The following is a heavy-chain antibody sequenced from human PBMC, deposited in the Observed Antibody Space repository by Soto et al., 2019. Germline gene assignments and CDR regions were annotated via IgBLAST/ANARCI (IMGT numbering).Heavy chain of an antibody. CDR3: AHRGYMYGNWDHGYFDY. J-gene: IGHJ4*02. V-gene: IGHV2-5*02. D-gene: IGHD5-18*01. Sequence: QITLKESGPTRVRPTQTLALTCTFSGFSLTTSGVGVGWIRKTPGTALEWLAVIYWDDDKRYSPSLKSRLTITKDTSKNQVVLTMADMDPVDTATYFCAHRGYMYGNWDHGYFDYWGQGTLVTVSS. CDR1: GFSLTTSGVG. CDR2: IYWDDDK.